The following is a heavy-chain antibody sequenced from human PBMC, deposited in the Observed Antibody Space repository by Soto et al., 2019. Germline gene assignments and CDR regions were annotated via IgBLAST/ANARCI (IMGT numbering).Heavy chain of an antibody. V-gene: IGHV1-69*12. CDR3: ARGINATIFGVVIAKNYYYGMDV. Sequence: QVQLVQSGAEVKKPGSSVKVSCKASGGTFSSYAISWVRQAPGQGLEWMGGIIPIFGTANYAQKFQGRVTITADESTSTAYMELSSLRSEDTAVYYCARGINATIFGVVIAKNYYYGMDVWGQGTTVTVSS. CDR1: GGTFSSYA. CDR2: IIPIFGTA. D-gene: IGHD3-3*01. J-gene: IGHJ6*02.